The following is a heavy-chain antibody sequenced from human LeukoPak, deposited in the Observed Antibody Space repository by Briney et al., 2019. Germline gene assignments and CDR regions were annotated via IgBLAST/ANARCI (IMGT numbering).Heavy chain of an antibody. D-gene: IGHD5-12*01. CDR2: ISSNGGST. CDR1: GFTFSSYA. V-gene: IGHV3-64*01. Sequence: PGGSLRLSCAASGFTFSSYAMHWVRQAPGKGLEYVSAISSNGGSTYYANSVKGRLTISRDNSKNTLYLQMGSLRAEDMAVYYCARAAHSGYDSYYYYYYMDVWGKGTTVTVSS. J-gene: IGHJ6*03. CDR3: ARAAHSGYDSYYYYYYMDV.